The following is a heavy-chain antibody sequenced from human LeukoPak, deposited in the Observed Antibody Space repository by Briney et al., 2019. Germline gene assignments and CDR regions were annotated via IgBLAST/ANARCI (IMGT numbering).Heavy chain of an antibody. CDR2: ISSSGSTI. Sequence: GGSLRLSCAASGFTFSDYYMSWIRQAPGKGLEWVSYISSSGSTIYYADSVKGRFTISRDNAKNSLYLQMNSLRAEDTAVYYCARRYDSSGSSHYYYGMDVWGQGTTVTVSS. CDR1: GFTFSDYY. J-gene: IGHJ6*02. V-gene: IGHV3-11*01. CDR3: ARRYDSSGSSHYYYGMDV. D-gene: IGHD3-22*01.